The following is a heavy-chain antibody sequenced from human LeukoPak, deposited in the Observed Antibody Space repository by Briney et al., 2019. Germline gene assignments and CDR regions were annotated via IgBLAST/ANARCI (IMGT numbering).Heavy chain of an antibody. V-gene: IGHV4-39*07. CDR3: ARLVGTSSWSVSYYFDS. D-gene: IGHD6-13*01. CDR1: GGSISSSSYY. J-gene: IGHJ4*02. Sequence: SETLSLTCTVSGGSISSSSYYWGWIRQPPGKGLEWIGSIYYSGSTYYNPSLKSRVTISVDTSKNQFSLKLSSVTAADTAVYYCARLVGTSSWSVSYYFDSWGQGTRVTVSS. CDR2: IYYSGST.